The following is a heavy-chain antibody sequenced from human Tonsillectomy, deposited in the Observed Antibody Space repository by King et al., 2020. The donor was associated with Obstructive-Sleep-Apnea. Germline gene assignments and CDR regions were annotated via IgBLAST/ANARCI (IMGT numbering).Heavy chain of an antibody. CDR1: GFTFSSYA. Sequence: VQLVESGGGLVQPGGSLRLSCAASGFTFSSYAMSWVRQAPGKGLEWVSTISGSGGSTYYADSVKGRFPISRDNPKNTPYPQMNSLRAEDTAVYYCAKVGAGAAYDYWGQGTLVTVSS. D-gene: IGHD3-16*01. CDR2: ISGSGGST. V-gene: IGHV3-23*04. J-gene: IGHJ4*02. CDR3: AKVGAGAAYDY.